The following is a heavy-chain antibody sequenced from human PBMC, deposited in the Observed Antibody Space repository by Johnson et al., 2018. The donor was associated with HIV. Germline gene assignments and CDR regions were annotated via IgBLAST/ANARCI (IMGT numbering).Heavy chain of an antibody. J-gene: IGHJ3*02. CDR3: ARVKGYGIPNAFDI. CDR2: INWNGGST. CDR1: GFTFDDYA. V-gene: IGHV3-9*01. Sequence: VQLVESGGGLVQPGRSLRLSCAASGFTFDDYAMHWVRQAPGKGLEWVSGINWNGGSTGYADSVKGRFTISRDNAKNSLYLQMNSLRAEDTAVYYCARVKGYGIPNAFDIGGQGTMVTVSS. D-gene: IGHD5-18*01.